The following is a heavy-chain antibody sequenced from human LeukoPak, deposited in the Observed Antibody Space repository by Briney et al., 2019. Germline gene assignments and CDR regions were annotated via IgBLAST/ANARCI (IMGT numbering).Heavy chain of an antibody. D-gene: IGHD6-13*01. V-gene: IGHV3-73*01. CDR1: GFTFSGSA. CDR2: IRSKVNSYAT. CDR3: TRLAAAGTGD. J-gene: IGHJ4*02. Sequence: PGGSLRLSCAASGFTFSGSAMHWVRQASGKGLEWVGRIRSKVNSYATAYAASVKGRFTISRDDSKNTAYLQMNSLKTEDTAVYYCTRLAAAGTGDWGQGTLVTVSS.